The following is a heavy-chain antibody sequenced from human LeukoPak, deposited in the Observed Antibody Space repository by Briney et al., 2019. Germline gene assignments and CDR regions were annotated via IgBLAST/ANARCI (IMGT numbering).Heavy chain of an antibody. V-gene: IGHV3-9*03. J-gene: IGHJ3*02. CDR1: GFTFDDYA. CDR2: ISWNSGSI. CDR3: AKDRLRTTGTTKGGGAFDI. D-gene: IGHD1-1*01. Sequence: GGSLRLSCAASGFTFDDYAMHWVRQAPGKGLEWVSGISWNSGSIGYADSVKGRFTISRDNAKNSLYLQMNSLRAEDMALYYCAKDRLRTTGTTKGGGAFDIWGQGTMVTVSS.